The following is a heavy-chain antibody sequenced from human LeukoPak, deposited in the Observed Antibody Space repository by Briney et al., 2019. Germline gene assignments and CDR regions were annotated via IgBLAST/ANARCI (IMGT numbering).Heavy chain of an antibody. D-gene: IGHD4-17*01. CDR2: IIPIFGIA. J-gene: IGHJ1*01. V-gene: IGHV1-69*04. Sequence: ASVKVSCKASGGTFSSYAISWVRQAPGQGLEWMGRIIPIFGIANYAQKFQGRVTITADKSTSTAYMELSSLRSEDTAVYYCARGPLGAHDYGESTGKYFQHWGHGTLVTVSS. CDR1: GGTFSSYA. CDR3: ARGPLGAHDYGESTGKYFQH.